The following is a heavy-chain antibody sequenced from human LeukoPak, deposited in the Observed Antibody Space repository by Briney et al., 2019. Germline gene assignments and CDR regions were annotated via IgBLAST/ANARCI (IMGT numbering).Heavy chain of an antibody. J-gene: IGHJ3*02. Sequence: SETLSLTCTASGGSISSYYWSWIRQPAGKGLEWIGRIYTSGSTNYNPSLKSRVTMSADTSKNQFSLKLSSVTAADTAVYYCASEDYFDSSGYYGTIWGQGTMVTVSS. V-gene: IGHV4-4*07. CDR3: ASEDYFDSSGYYGTI. D-gene: IGHD3-22*01. CDR2: IYTSGST. CDR1: GGSISSYY.